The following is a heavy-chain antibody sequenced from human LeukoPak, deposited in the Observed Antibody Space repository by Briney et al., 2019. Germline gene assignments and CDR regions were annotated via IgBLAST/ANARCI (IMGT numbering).Heavy chain of an antibody. CDR2: IYYSGST. J-gene: IGHJ4*02. CDR1: GGSISSYY. CDR3: ARGYFGELPHDY. Sequence: SETLSLTCTVSGGSISSYYWSWIRQPPGKGLEWIGYIYYSGSTNYNPSLKSRVTMSVDTSKNQFSLKLSSVTAADTAVYYCARGYFGELPHDYWGQGTLVTVSS. V-gene: IGHV4-59*12. D-gene: IGHD3-10*01.